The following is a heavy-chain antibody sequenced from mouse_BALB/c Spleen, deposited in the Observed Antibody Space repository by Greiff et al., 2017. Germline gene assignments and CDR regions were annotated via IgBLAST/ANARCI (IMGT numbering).Heavy chain of an antibody. CDR3: NAPLWLRSAMDY. J-gene: IGHJ4*01. D-gene: IGHD2-2*01. CDR2: IDPENGDT. CDR1: GFTIRDYY. V-gene: IGHV14-4*02. Sequence: VQLQQSGAELVRSGASVKLSCTASGFTIRDYYMHWVKQRPEQGLEWIGWIDPENGDTEYAPKFQGKATMTADTSSNTAYLQLISLTSEDTAVYYCNAPLWLRSAMDYWGQGTSVTVSA.